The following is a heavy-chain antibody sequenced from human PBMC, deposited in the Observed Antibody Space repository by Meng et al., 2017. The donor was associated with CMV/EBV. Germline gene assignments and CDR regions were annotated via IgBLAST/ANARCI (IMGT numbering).Heavy chain of an antibody. J-gene: IGHJ4*02. CDR3: ARGSVLRFLEWSINENYFDY. Sequence: GESLKISCTASGVTFSSYAWSWVRQAPGKGLEWVSTITGGAGSTYTADSVQGRFTISTDKSKNTLYLQMSSLRGEDTAVYYCARGSVLRFLEWSINENYFDYWGQGTLVTVSS. V-gene: IGHV3-23*01. CDR2: ITGGAGST. CDR1: GVTFSSYA. D-gene: IGHD3-3*01.